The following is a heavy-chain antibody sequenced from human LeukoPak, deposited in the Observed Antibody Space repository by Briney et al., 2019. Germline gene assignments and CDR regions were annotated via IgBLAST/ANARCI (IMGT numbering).Heavy chain of an antibody. D-gene: IGHD6-13*01. V-gene: IGHV1-8*01. CDR3: AREVRETAAAGFDY. J-gene: IGHJ4*02. Sequence: RASVTVSYKASGYTFTSYDINWVRQATGQGLEWMGWMNPNSGNTGYAQKFQGRVTMTRNTSISTAYMELSSLRSEDTAVYYCAREVRETAAAGFDYWGQGTLVTVSS. CDR2: MNPNSGNT. CDR1: GYTFTSYD.